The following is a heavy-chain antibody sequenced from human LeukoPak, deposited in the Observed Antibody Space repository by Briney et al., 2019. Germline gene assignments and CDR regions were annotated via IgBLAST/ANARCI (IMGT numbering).Heavy chain of an antibody. CDR3: ARVLRFGELFPYYYYMDV. CDR2: IITYNGHT. V-gene: IGHV1-18*01. D-gene: IGHD3-10*01. CDR1: GFTFSAYG. Sequence: ASVKVSCKGSGFTFSAYGITWVRQAPGQGLEWMGWIITYNGHTNYAQKFQGRVTMTTETSTSTAYMELRSLRSDDTAVYYCARVLRFGELFPYYYYMDVWGKGTTVTVSS. J-gene: IGHJ6*03.